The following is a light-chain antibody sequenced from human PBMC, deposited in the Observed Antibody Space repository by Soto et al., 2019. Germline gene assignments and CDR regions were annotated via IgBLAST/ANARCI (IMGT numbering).Light chain of an antibody. CDR3: QQDYTAYT. CDR2: WAS. V-gene: IGKV4-1*01. J-gene: IGKJ2*01. CDR1: QSVLYSSNNKNY. Sequence: DIVMTQSPDSLAVSLGERATINCKSSQSVLYSSNNKNYLAWYQQKPGQSPKLLIYWASTRESGVPDRFSGSGSGTDFTLTISSLQAEDVAVYYCQQDYTAYTFGQGTKLEIK.